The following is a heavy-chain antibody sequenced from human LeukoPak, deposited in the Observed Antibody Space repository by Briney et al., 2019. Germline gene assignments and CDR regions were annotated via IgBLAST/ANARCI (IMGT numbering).Heavy chain of an antibody. J-gene: IGHJ5*02. CDR3: ARGDSSSWYWFDP. V-gene: IGHV4-34*01. CDR2: INHSGST. D-gene: IGHD6-13*01. CDR1: GGSFSGYY. Sequence: SETLSLTCAVYGGSFSGYYWSWIRQPPGKGLEWIGEINHSGSTNYNPSLKSRVTISVDTSKNQFSLKLSSVTAADTAVYYCARGDSSSWYWFDPWGQGTLVTDSS.